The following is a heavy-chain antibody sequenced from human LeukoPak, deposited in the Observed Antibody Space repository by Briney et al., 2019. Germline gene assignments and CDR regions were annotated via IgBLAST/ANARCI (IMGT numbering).Heavy chain of an antibody. Sequence: GGSLRLSCTVSGFTFSTHWMRWVRHAPGKGLVWVSHIKGDGTSTNYADSVKGRFTISRDNSKNTLNLQMNSLRVEDTAVYYCAREYRGWYFDHWGQGTLVTVSS. V-gene: IGHV3-74*01. J-gene: IGHJ4*02. CDR2: IKGDGTST. CDR3: AREYRGWYFDH. CDR1: GFTFSTHW. D-gene: IGHD1-1*01.